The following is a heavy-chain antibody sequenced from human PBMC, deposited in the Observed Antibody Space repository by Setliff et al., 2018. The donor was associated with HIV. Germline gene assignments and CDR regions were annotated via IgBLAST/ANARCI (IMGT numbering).Heavy chain of an antibody. CDR1: GFTFTEYY. D-gene: IGHD2-15*01. CDR3: ARDLAYCSGGSCYRPFIYYFYYMDV. Sequence: ASVKVSCKASGFTFTEYYIHWVRQAPGHGFQWMGWISPKYGGTNYAQNFQGRVTMTSDTSINTAYMEVSWLTSDDTAIYYCARDLAYCSGGSCYRPFIYYFYYMDVWGKGATVTVSS. J-gene: IGHJ6*03. V-gene: IGHV1-2*02. CDR2: ISPKYGGT.